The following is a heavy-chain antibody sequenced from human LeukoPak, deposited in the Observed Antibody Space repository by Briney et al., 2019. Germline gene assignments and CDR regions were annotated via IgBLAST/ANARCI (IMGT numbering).Heavy chain of an antibody. V-gene: IGHV3-48*01. CDR1: GFTFSSYS. CDR2: IGSGSGAI. CDR3: ARDLRYFDY. Sequence: GGSLRLSCAASGFTFSSYSMNWVRQSPVRGLEWISYIGSGSGAIFYATSLQGRFTISRDNAKNLLYLQMHSLRVEDTAVYYCARDLRYFDYWGHGTLVTVSS. J-gene: IGHJ4*01.